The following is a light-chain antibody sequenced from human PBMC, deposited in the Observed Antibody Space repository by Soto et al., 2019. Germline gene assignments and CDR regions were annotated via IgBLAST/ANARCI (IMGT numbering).Light chain of an antibody. CDR2: SNN. J-gene: IGLJ1*01. CDR1: SSNIGSNT. V-gene: IGLV1-44*01. Sequence: QSVLTHTPSTSGTPGQRVTISCSGSSSNIGSNTVNWYQQLPGTAPKLLIYSNNQRPSGVPDRFSGSKSGTSASLAISGLQSEDEADYYCAAWDDSLNGYVFGTGTKVTVL. CDR3: AAWDDSLNGYV.